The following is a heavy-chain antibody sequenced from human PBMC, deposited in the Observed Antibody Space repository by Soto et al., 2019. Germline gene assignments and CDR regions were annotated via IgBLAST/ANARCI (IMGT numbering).Heavy chain of an antibody. CDR1: GYAFGDYD. CDR2: MNPNSANT. D-gene: IGHD1-1*01. Sequence: QVQLVQSGAEVQRPGASVKVSCRASGYAFGDYDISWVRQAPGQGLEWMGWMNPNSANTGYAQKFQGRVSMTRDMSIITAYMELSRLRPEYPAIYYCARMATYGTLNWFDPWGQGALVTVSS. V-gene: IGHV1-8*01. CDR3: ARMATYGTLNWFDP. J-gene: IGHJ5*02.